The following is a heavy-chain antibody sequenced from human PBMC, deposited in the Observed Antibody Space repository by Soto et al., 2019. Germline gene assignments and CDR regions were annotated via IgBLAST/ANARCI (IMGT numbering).Heavy chain of an antibody. D-gene: IGHD6-19*01. CDR1: GFTVSSNY. Sequence: EVQLVESGGGLVQPGGSLRLSFAASGFTVSSNYMGWVRQAPGKGLEWVSVIYSGGSTYYADSVKGRFTISSDNSKNTLYLQMNSLSAEVTAVYYCTNSGWSFDYWGQGTLVTVSS. J-gene: IGHJ4*02. CDR3: TNSGWSFDY. CDR2: IYSGGST. V-gene: IGHV3-66*01.